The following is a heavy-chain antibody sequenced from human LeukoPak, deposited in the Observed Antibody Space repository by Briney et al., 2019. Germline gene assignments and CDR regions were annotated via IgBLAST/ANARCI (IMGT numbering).Heavy chain of an antibody. J-gene: IGHJ4*02. CDR1: GFIFSSYG. CDR2: IRYDGSNK. CDR3: ARRRYYDFWSGYYQTYYFDY. D-gene: IGHD3-3*01. V-gene: IGHV3-30*02. Sequence: PGGSLRLSCAASGFIFSSYGMHWVRQAPGKGLEWVAFIRYDGSNKYHADSVKGRFTISRDNSKSTLNLQMNSLRAEDTAVYYCARRRYYDFWSGYYQTYYFDYWGQGTLVTVSS.